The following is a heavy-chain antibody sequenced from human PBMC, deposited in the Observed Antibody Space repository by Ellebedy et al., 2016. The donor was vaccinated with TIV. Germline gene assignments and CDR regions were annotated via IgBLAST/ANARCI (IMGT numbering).Heavy chain of an antibody. Sequence: GESLKISCKGSGYSFTSYWISWVRQMPGKGLEWMGRIDPSDSYTNYSPSFQGHVTISADKSITTAYLQWSSLKASDTAMYYCARHEARQQLVLELGYWGQGTLVTVSS. CDR2: IDPSDSYT. CDR3: ARHEARQQLVLELGY. CDR1: GYSFTSYW. D-gene: IGHD6-13*01. J-gene: IGHJ4*02. V-gene: IGHV5-10-1*01.